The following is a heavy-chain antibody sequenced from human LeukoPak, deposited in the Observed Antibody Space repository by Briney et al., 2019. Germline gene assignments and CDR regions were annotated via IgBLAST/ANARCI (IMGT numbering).Heavy chain of an antibody. CDR3: AREPTSGREPTSGRPLDY. Sequence: SETLSLTCTVSGGSISSYCWSWIRQPAGKGLEWTGRIYSSGSNNYNPSLKSRVTMSLDTSKNHLSLNLSSVTAAATAVYYCAREPTSGREPTSGRPLDYWGQGTLVTVSS. D-gene: IGHD5-12*01. CDR1: GGSISSYC. CDR2: IYSSGSN. J-gene: IGHJ4*02. V-gene: IGHV4-4*07.